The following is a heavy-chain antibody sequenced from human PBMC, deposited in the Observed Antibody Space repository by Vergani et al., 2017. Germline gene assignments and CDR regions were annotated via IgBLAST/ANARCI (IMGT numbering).Heavy chain of an antibody. Sequence: EVQLLESGGGLVQPGGSLRLSCAASGFTFSSYAMSWVRQAPGKGLEWVSVIYSGGSTYYADSVKGRFTISRHNSKNTLYLQMNSLRAEDTAVYYCYYGYGDYWGQGTLVTVSS. CDR1: GFTFSSYA. CDR3: YYGYGDY. J-gene: IGHJ4*02. CDR2: IYSGGST. D-gene: IGHD3-10*01. V-gene: IGHV3-23*03.